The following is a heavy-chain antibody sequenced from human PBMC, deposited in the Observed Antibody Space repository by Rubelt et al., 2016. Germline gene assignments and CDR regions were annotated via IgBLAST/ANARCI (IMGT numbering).Heavy chain of an antibody. CDR2: IKQDGSQK. CDR3: ASNQRGADIWFDP. Sequence: LVQPGGSLRLSCAASGFTVSSNYMSWVRQAPGKGLEWVASIKQDGSQKEYVDSVKGRFTISRDNAKRSLYLQMNSLRAEDTAVYYCASNQRGADIWFDPWGQGTLVTVSS. CDR1: GFTVSSNY. J-gene: IGHJ5*02. V-gene: IGHV3-7*03. D-gene: IGHD1-14*01.